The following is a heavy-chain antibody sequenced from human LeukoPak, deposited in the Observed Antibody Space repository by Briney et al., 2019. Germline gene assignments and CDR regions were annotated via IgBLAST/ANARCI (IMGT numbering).Heavy chain of an antibody. J-gene: IGHJ3*02. Sequence: SETLSLTCAVYGGSFSGYYWSWIRQPPGKGLEWIGEINHSGSTNYNPSLKSRVTISVDTSKNQFSLKLSSVTAADTAVYYCARGPLGEVVTLLWAFDIWGQGTMVTVSS. CDR3: ARGPLGEVVTLLWAFDI. CDR2: INHSGST. D-gene: IGHD4-23*01. V-gene: IGHV4-34*01. CDR1: GGSFSGYY.